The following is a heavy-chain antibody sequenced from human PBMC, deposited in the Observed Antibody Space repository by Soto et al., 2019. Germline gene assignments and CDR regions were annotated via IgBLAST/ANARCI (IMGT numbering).Heavy chain of an antibody. D-gene: IGHD6-19*01. V-gene: IGHV4-39*01. Sequence: QLQLQESGPGLVKPSETLSLTCTVSGGSISSSSYYWGWIRQPPGKGLEWIGSIYYRGSTYYNPSFKSRVTISVDTSKNQFSLKLSSVTAADTAVYYCARHHSSGPRKKAFDIWGQGTMVTVSS. J-gene: IGHJ3*02. CDR3: ARHHSSGPRKKAFDI. CDR2: IYYRGST. CDR1: GGSISSSSYY.